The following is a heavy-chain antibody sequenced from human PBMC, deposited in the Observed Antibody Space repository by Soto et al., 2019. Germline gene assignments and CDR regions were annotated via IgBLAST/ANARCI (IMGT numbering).Heavy chain of an antibody. D-gene: IGHD1-1*01. V-gene: IGHV3-33*01. Sequence: QTGGSLRLSCAASGFTFSSYGMHWVRQAPGKGLEWVAVIWYDGSNKYYADSVKGRFTISRDNSKNTLYLQMNSLRAEDTAVYYCAREPWMAGTTYYFDYWGQGTLVTVSS. CDR2: IWYDGSNK. CDR1: GFTFSSYG. J-gene: IGHJ4*02. CDR3: AREPWMAGTTYYFDY.